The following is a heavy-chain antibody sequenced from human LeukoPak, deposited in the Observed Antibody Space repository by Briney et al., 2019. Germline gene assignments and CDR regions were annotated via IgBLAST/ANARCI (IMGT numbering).Heavy chain of an antibody. J-gene: IGHJ5*02. CDR2: IYPVDSDT. V-gene: IGHV5-51*01. CDR3: ARHKDVVPAATLPNWFDP. Sequence: GESLKISCKGSGYSFTSYWIGWVRQMPGKGLEWMGIIYPVDSDTRYSPSFQGQVTISADKSISTAYLQWSSLKASDTAMYYCARHKDVVPAATLPNWFDPWGQGTLVTVSS. D-gene: IGHD2-2*01. CDR1: GYSFTSYW.